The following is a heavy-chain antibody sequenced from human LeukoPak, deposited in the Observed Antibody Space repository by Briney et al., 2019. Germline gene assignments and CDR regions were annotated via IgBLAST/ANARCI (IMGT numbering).Heavy chain of an antibody. J-gene: IGHJ6*02. CDR2: INHSGST. V-gene: IGHV4-34*01. CDR3: ASGIISSSSNYYGMDV. Sequence: SETLSLTCAVYGGSFSGYYWSRIRQPPGKGLEWIGEINHSGSTNYNPSLKSRVTISVDTSKNQFSLKLSSVTAADTAVYYCASGIISSSSNYYGMDVWGQGTTVTVSS. D-gene: IGHD6-6*01. CDR1: GGSFSGYY.